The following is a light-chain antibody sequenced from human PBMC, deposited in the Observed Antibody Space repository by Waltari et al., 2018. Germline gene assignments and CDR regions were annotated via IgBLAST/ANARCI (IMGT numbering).Light chain of an antibody. J-gene: IGLJ2*01. CDR2: ARS. CDR1: SREVGTYNR. Sequence: QSALTQPPSVSGSPGQSVTISCSGTSREVGTYNRVSWYQQPPGTAPKLIIFARSSRPSGVPDRFSGSKSGSTASLTISGLQAEDEGDYYCSSYTPSGTLVFGGGTKLTVL. V-gene: IGLV2-18*02. CDR3: SSYTPSGTLV.